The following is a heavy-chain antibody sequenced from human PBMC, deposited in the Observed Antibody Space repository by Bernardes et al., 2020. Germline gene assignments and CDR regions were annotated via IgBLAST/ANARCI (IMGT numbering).Heavy chain of an antibody. CDR3: ARSGDDVVVVVPTAKDTHLGLVYWHFDL. Sequence: GGSLRLSCAASGFIFRSYGMNWVRQAPGKGLEWVSYISSSGSTIFYADSVKGRFIISRDNAKNSLYLQMNSLRAEDTAVYYCARSGDDVVVVVPTAKDTHLGLVYWHFDLWGRGTLVPVSS. CDR2: ISSSGSTI. D-gene: IGHD2-2*01. J-gene: IGHJ2*01. CDR1: GFIFRSYG. V-gene: IGHV3-48*03.